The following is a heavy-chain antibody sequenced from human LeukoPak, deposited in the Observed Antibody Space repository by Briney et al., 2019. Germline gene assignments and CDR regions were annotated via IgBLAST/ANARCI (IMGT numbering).Heavy chain of an antibody. V-gene: IGHV3-21*01. CDR1: GFTFSSYS. CDR2: ISSSSSYI. J-gene: IGHJ4*02. D-gene: IGHD3-10*01. CDR3: ARDRHHRFGELFP. Sequence: PGGSLRLSCAASGFTFSSYSMNWVRQAPGKGLEGVSSISSSSSYIYHADSVKGRFTISRDNAKNSLYLQMNSLRAEDTAVYYCARDRHHRFGELFPWGQGTRVTVSS.